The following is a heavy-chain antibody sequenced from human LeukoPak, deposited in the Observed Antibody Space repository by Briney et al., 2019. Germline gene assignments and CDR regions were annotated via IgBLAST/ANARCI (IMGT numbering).Heavy chain of an antibody. J-gene: IGHJ6*02. CDR2: LSYDGSSK. V-gene: IGHV3-30*18. D-gene: IGHD3-10*02. CDR1: GFTFSNFG. Sequence: PGGSLRLSCAASGFTFSNFGMHWVRQAPGKGLEWVATLSYDGSSKYYADAVKGRSTISRDTSKNTLYLQMNSLRAEDTALYYCAKDLHYYVAMDVWGQGTAVTVSS. CDR3: AKDLHYYVAMDV.